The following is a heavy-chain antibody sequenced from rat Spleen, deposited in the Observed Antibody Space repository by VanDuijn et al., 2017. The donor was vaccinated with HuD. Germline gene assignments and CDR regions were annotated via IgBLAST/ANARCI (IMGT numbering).Heavy chain of an antibody. CDR2: ITNSGSSL. J-gene: IGHJ4*01. CDR1: GFTFNNYW. D-gene: IGHD1-9*01. CDR3: TRTFYGCPARVLDA. Sequence: EVPLVESGGGLVQPGRSLKLSCVASGFTFNNYWMTWIRQAPGKGLEWVASITNSGSSLDYPDSVKGRFTISRDNAQNTLFLQMNSLRSEDTATYYFTRTFYGCPARVLDAWGQGGSVTVSS. V-gene: IGHV5-31*01.